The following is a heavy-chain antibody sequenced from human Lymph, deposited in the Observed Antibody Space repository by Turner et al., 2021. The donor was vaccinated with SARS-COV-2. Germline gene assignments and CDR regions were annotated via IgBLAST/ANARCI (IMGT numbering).Heavy chain of an antibody. CDR2: INHTGST. D-gene: IGHD7-27*01. V-gene: IGHV4-34*01. CDR1: GGSFSGYY. CDR3: ARVWVRWWYFDL. J-gene: IGHJ2*01. Sequence: QVQLQQWGAGLLKPSETLSHTCAVYGGSFSGYYWSWIRQPPGKGLEWIGEINHTGSTNYNPSLKSRVTISVDTSKNQFSLKLSSVTAADTAVYYCARVWVRWWYFDLWGRGTLVTVSS.